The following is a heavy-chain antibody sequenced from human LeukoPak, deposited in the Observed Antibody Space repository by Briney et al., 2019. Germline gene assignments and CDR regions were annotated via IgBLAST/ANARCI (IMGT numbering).Heavy chain of an antibody. CDR3: ARGVRNSGSYYVDY. CDR1: GGTFTIYA. D-gene: IGHD1-26*01. CDR2: IIPIFGTT. Sequence: ASVKVSCKASGGTFTIYAFSWVRQAPGQGLEWMGGIIPIFGTTNYAQKFQGRVTITADESTTTAYMELSSLRSEDTAVYYCARGVRNSGSYYVDYWGQGTPVTVSS. J-gene: IGHJ4*02. V-gene: IGHV1-69*01.